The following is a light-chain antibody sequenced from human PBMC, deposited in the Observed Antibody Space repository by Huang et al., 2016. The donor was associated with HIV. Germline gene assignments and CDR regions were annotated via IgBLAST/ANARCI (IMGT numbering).Light chain of an antibody. Sequence: DIQMTQSPSSLSASVGDRVTITCRASQGISNSLAWYQQKPGKAPKRLLNAASRLKSGVPSRCSGSGCGTDDTLTISSLQPEDFAAYYCQQYYSTPPITFGQGTRLEIK. J-gene: IGKJ5*01. CDR2: AAS. CDR1: QGISNS. CDR3: QQYYSTPPIT. V-gene: IGKV1-NL1*01.